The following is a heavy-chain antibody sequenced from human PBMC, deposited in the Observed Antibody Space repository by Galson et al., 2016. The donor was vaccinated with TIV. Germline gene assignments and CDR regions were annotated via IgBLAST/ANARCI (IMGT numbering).Heavy chain of an antibody. D-gene: IGHD3-22*01. CDR3: TRPGLLQNYDGSDYYYDYYYYGLEV. J-gene: IGHJ6*02. Sequence: SLRLSCAASGFTFSTYGIHWGRQAPGKGLEWVAVIRYDGINKYYADSVRGRFTISRDNSKNTVYLQMNNLRAEDTAVYYCTRPGLLQNYDGSDYYYDYYYYGLEVWGQGTTVTVSS. V-gene: IGHV3-33*01. CDR1: GFTFSTYG. CDR2: IRYDGINK.